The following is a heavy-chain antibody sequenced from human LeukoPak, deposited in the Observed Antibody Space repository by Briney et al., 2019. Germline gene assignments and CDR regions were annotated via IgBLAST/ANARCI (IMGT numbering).Heavy chain of an antibody. D-gene: IGHD6-19*01. J-gene: IGHJ4*02. Sequence: ASVKVSCKVSGYTLTELSMHWVRQAPGKGLEWMGGFDPEDGETIYAQKFQGRVTMTEDTSTDTAYMELSSLRSEDTAVYYCARVQDRQWLAPGPVDYWGQGTLVTVSS. CDR1: GYTLTELS. V-gene: IGHV1-24*01. CDR2: FDPEDGET. CDR3: ARVQDRQWLAPGPVDY.